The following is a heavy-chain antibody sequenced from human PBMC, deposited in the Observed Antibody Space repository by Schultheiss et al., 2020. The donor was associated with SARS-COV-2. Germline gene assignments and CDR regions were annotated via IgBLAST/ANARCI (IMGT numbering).Heavy chain of an antibody. CDR2: IYYSGST. Sequence: SETLSLTYTVSGGSISSYYWSWIRQPPGKGLEWIGYIYYSGSTYYNPSLKSRVTISVDTSKNQFSLKLSSVTAADTAVYYCARGGYYDSSGYSPNNWFDPWGQGTLVTVSS. CDR3: ARGGYYDSSGYSPNNWFDP. D-gene: IGHD3-22*01. V-gene: IGHV4-59*08. J-gene: IGHJ5*02. CDR1: GGSISSYY.